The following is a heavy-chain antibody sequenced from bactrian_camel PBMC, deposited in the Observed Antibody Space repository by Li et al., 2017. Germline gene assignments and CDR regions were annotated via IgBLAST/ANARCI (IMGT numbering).Heavy chain of an antibody. Sequence: HVQLVESGGGLVPPGGSLRLSCAASGYTVSSTRMGWVRQAPGKGLEWVASIYTGSSPQYTGGETTFYADSVKGRFTISGDNAKNTVVLQMDSLRPEDTAMYYCAAEDYCGGSWDLEQNYLYWGQGTQVTVS. CDR3: AAEDYCGGSWDLEQNYLY. CDR2: IYTGSSPQYTGGETT. J-gene: IGHJ4*01. CDR1: GYTVSSTR. D-gene: IGHD7*01. V-gene: IGHV3-2*01.